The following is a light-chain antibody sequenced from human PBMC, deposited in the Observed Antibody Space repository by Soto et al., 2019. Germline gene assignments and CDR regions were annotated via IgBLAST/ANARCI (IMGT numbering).Light chain of an antibody. CDR3: LQDYDYPLT. CDR1: QGIRSD. CDR2: AAS. Sequence: AIQMTQSPSSLSASVGDRVTITCRAGQGIRSDLGWYQQKPGRAPKLLIYAASTLQSGVPSRFSGSGSGTDFTLTISSLQPEDFATYYCLQDYDYPLTFGGGTKLEIK. V-gene: IGKV1-6*01. J-gene: IGKJ4*01.